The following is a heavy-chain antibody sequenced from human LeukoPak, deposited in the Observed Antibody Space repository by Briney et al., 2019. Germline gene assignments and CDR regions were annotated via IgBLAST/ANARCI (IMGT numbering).Heavy chain of an antibody. CDR3: AKDSMATVGNYFDY. D-gene: IGHD5-24*01. CDR2: LSWNSGSI. Sequence: GGSLTLPCAASGFTFDDYAMHWVRPATGKGLVWVSGLSWNSGSIGSADSVKGRLTISRDNAKNSLYLQMNSLRAEDTALYYCAKDSMATVGNYFDYWGQGTLVTVSS. J-gene: IGHJ4*02. V-gene: IGHV3-9*01. CDR1: GFTFDDYA.